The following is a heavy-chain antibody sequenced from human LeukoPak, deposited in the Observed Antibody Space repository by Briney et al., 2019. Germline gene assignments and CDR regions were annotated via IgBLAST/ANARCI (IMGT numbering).Heavy chain of an antibody. D-gene: IGHD4-23*01. CDR1: GFTFRSYA. CDR3: AIGSAYYGGTYRIDY. J-gene: IGHJ4*02. CDR2: ISGSGYNT. V-gene: IGHV3-23*01. Sequence: PGGSLRLSCEGSGFTFRSYAMSWVRQAPGKGLEWVSSISGSGYNTYYADSVKGRFTISRDNSKNTLCLQMNSLRAEDTAVYYCAIGSAYYGGTYRIDYWGQGTLVTVSS.